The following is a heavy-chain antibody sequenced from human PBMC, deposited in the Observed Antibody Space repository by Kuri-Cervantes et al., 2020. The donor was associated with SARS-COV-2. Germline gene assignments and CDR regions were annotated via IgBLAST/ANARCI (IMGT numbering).Heavy chain of an antibody. J-gene: IGHJ4*02. CDR3: ARHCIAAAGTPFDY. CDR2: IYYSGST. Sequence: ESLKISCTVSGGSISSSSYYWGWIRQPPGKGLEWIGSIYYSGSTYYNPSLKSRVTISVDTSKNQFSLKLSSVTAADTAVYCCARHCIAAAGTPFDYWGQGTLVTVSS. V-gene: IGHV4-39*01. CDR1: GGSISSSSYY. D-gene: IGHD6-13*01.